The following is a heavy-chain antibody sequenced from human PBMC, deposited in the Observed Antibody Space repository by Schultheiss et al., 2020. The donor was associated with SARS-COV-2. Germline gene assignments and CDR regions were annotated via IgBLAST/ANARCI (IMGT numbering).Heavy chain of an antibody. Sequence: SVKVSCKASGGTFSSYAISWVRQAPGQGLEWMGGIIPIFGTANYAQKFQGRVTITADESTSTAYMELSSLRSEDTAVYYCAKDSRFGGPAGYFDYWGQGTLVTVSS. CDR2: IIPIFGTA. V-gene: IGHV1-69*13. J-gene: IGHJ4*02. CDR3: AKDSRFGGPAGYFDY. D-gene: IGHD3-10*01. CDR1: GGTFSSYA.